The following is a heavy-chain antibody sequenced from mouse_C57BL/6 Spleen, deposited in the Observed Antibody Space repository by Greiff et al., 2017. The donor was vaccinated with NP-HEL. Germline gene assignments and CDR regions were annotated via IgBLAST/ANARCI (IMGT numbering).Heavy chain of an antibody. J-gene: IGHJ4*01. Sequence: VQLQQSGPELVKPGASVKISCKASGYTFTDYYMNWVKQSHGKSLEWIGDINPNNGGTSYNQKFKGKATLAVYKSSSTAYMELRSLTSEDSAVYYCARVEDGYYAMDDWGQGTSVTVSS. CDR3: ARVEDGYYAMDD. D-gene: IGHD2-3*01. V-gene: IGHV1-26*01. CDR2: INPNNGGT. CDR1: GYTFTDYY.